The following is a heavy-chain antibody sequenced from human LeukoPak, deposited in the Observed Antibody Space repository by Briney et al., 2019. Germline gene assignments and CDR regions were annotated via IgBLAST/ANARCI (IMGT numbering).Heavy chain of an antibody. CDR2: IIPVFGTA. D-gene: IGHD6-6*01. CDR1: GGTFSSYA. J-gene: IGHJ6*03. CDR3: ARGHSSSSGYYYYYMDV. V-gene: IGHV1-69*05. Sequence: SVKVSCKASGGTFSSYAISWVRQAPGQGLEWMGGIIPVFGTANYAQKFQGRVTITTDESTSTAYMELSSLRSEDTAVYYCARGHSSSSGYYYYYMDVWGKGTTVTVSS.